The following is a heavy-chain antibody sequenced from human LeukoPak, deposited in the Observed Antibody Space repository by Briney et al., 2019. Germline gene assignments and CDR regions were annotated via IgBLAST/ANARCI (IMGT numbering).Heavy chain of an antibody. CDR2: TYYRSKWYN. CDR1: GDSVSSNSAA. Sequence: SQTLSLTCAISGDSVSSNSAAWNWIRQSPSRGLEWLGRTYYRSKWYNDYAVSVKRRITINPDTSKNQFSLQLNSVTLEDTAVYYCARDEGYCSGGSCYNWFDPWGQGTLVTVSS. V-gene: IGHV6-1*01. J-gene: IGHJ5*02. D-gene: IGHD2-15*01. CDR3: ARDEGYCSGGSCYNWFDP.